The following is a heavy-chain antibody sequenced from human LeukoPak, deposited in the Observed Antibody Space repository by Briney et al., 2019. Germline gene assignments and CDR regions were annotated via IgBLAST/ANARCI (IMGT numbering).Heavy chain of an antibody. CDR2: ISSSSGYI. CDR3: ASWAPRDGYTLFDY. V-gene: IGHV3-21*01. J-gene: IGHJ4*02. D-gene: IGHD5-24*01. CDR1: GFTFSSYS. Sequence: GGSLRLSCAASGFTFSSYSMNWVRQAPGKGLEWVSSISSSSGYIYYADSVKGRFTISRDNAKNSLYLQMNSLRAEDTAVYYCASWAPRDGYTLFDYWGQGTLVTVSS.